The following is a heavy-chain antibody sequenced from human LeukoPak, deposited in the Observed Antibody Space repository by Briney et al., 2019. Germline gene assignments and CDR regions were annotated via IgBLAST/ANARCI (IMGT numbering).Heavy chain of an antibody. CDR3: AKNLGELLYLFFDY. J-gene: IGHJ4*02. Sequence: PGGSLRLSCAASGFTFSSYAMSWVRQAPGKGLEWVSAISGSGGSTYYADSVKGRFTISRDNSKNTLYLQMYSLRAEDTAVYYCAKNLGELLYLFFDYWGQGTLVTVSS. CDR1: GFTFSSYA. CDR2: ISGSGGST. D-gene: IGHD3-10*01. V-gene: IGHV3-23*01.